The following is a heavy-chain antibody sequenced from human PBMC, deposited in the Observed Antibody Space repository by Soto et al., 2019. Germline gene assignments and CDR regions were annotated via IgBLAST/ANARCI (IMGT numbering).Heavy chain of an antibody. CDR3: ARAHMVRGVIMVF. D-gene: IGHD3-10*01. V-gene: IGHV4-59*01. CDR2: IYYSGST. CDR1: GGSISSYY. Sequence: SETLSLTCTVSGGSISSYYWSWIRQPPGKGLEWIGYIYYSGSTNYNPSLKSRVTISVDTSKNQFSLKLSSVTAADTAVYYCARAHMVRGVIMVFWGQGTLVTVSS. J-gene: IGHJ4*02.